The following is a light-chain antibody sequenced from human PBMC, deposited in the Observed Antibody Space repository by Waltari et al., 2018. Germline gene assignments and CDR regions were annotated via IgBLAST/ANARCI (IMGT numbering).Light chain of an antibody. V-gene: IGKV1-39*01. Sequence: DIQMTQSPSSLSASVGDRVTITCRASQTISTYLNWYQQKPGKAPNLLIYAASSVQNGVPSRFSGSGSGTVFTLTINSLQPEDFATYYCQQSYTTPITFGLGTRLDIK. CDR2: AAS. CDR3: QQSYTTPIT. CDR1: QTISTY. J-gene: IGKJ5*01.